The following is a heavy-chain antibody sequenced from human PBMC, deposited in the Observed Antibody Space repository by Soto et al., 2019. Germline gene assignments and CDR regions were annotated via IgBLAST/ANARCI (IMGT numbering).Heavy chain of an antibody. V-gene: IGHV4-30-4*01. CDR1: GGSTSSGDYY. CDR3: ARVRTYNWFDP. CDR2: IYYSGST. J-gene: IGHJ5*02. Sequence: SETLSLTCTVSGGSTSSGDYYWSWIRQPPGKGLEWIGYIYYSGSTYYNPSLKSRVTISVDTSKNQFSLKLSSVTAADTAVYYCARVRTYNWFDPWGQGTLVTVSS.